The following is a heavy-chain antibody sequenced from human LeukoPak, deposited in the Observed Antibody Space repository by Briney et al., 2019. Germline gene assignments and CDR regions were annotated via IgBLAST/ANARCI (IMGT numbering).Heavy chain of an antibody. Sequence: GGSLRLSCAASGFTFDDYAMHWVRQAPGKGLEWVSGISWNSGSIGYADSVKGRFTISRDNAKNSLYLQMNSLRAEDTALYYCAITRPYSSGWYLPFDYWGQGTLVTVSS. J-gene: IGHJ4*02. D-gene: IGHD6-19*01. CDR2: ISWNSGSI. V-gene: IGHV3-9*01. CDR3: AITRPYSSGWYLPFDY. CDR1: GFTFDDYA.